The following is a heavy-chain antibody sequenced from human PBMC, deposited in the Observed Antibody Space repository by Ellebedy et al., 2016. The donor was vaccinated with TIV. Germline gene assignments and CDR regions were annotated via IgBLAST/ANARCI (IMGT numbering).Heavy chain of an antibody. D-gene: IGHD6-13*01. CDR2: INTSGGST. CDR3: ARGVAATAGKDWFNP. Sequence: ASVTVSCXASGYSFTTYYINWVRQAPGQGLEWMGLINTSGGSTSYAERFQGRVTMTRDTSTSTVYMELSSLRSEDTAVYYCARGVAATAGKDWFNPWGQGTLVTVSS. V-gene: IGHV1-46*01. J-gene: IGHJ5*02. CDR1: GYSFTTYY.